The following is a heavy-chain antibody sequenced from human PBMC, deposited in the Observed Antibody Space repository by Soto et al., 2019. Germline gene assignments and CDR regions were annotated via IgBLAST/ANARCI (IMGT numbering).Heavy chain of an antibody. CDR2: IYWDNDT. Sequence: QITLKESGPTLVKPTQTLTLTCTFSGFSLTTSGVAVGWIRQPPGKALEWLALIYWDNDTRYSPSLRSRLTITKDTSKNHVVLTMTSMDPLDTATFYCAHRSVSALNCFDPWGQGTLVTVSS. J-gene: IGHJ5*02. CDR1: GFSLTTSGVA. CDR3: AHRSVSALNCFDP. V-gene: IGHV2-5*02. D-gene: IGHD2-21*01.